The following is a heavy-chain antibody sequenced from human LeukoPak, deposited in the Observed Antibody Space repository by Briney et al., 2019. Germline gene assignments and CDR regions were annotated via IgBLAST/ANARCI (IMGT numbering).Heavy chain of an antibody. CDR3: AKRYSGYDYYMDV. V-gene: IGHV3-23*01. CDR2: ISGSGGST. CDR1: GFTFSSYA. J-gene: IGHJ6*03. Sequence: GGSLRLSCAASGFTFSSYAMSWVRQAPGKGLERVSAISGSGGSTYYADSVKGRFTISRDNSKNTLYLQMNSLRAEDTAVYYCAKRYSGYDYYMDVWGKGTTVTVSS. D-gene: IGHD5-12*01.